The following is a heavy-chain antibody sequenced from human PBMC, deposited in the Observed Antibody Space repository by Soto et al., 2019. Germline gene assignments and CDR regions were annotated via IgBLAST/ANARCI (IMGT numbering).Heavy chain of an antibody. D-gene: IGHD6-19*01. Sequence: QVTLKESGPVLVKPTEPLTLRCTVSGLSITDSEMGVSWIRQPPGQPLEWLAHIDSSGEKSYGTFLKSRLAISKDTSKSQIVLTMTNMDPADTATYYCARRHLAVAVSPWFDPWGQGIPVTVSS. CDR2: IDSSGEK. J-gene: IGHJ5*02. CDR3: ARRHLAVAVSPWFDP. CDR1: GLSITDSEMG. V-gene: IGHV2-26*01.